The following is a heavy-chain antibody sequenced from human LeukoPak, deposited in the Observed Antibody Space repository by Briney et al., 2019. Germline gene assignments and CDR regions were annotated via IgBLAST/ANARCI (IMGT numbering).Heavy chain of an antibody. J-gene: IGHJ4*02. Sequence: GGSLRLSCAASGFTFISYSMNWVRQAPGKGLEWVSSISSSSSYIYYADSVKGRFTISRDNAKNSLYLQMNSLRAEDTAVYYCARDRQLWFNDYWGQGTLVTVSS. V-gene: IGHV3-21*01. CDR3: ARDRQLWFNDY. D-gene: IGHD5-18*01. CDR2: ISSSSSYI. CDR1: GFTFISYS.